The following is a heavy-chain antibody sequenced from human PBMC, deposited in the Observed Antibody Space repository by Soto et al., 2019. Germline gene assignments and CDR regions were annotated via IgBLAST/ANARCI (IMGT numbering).Heavy chain of an antibody. CDR1: GFTFDDYA. CDR3: AKQNYYGSYGMDV. Sequence: SLRLSCSASGFTFDDYAMHWVRQAPGKGLEWVSGISWNSGSIGYADSVKGRFTISRDNAKNSLYLQMNSLRAEDTALYYCAKQNYYGSYGMDVWGQGTTVTVSS. J-gene: IGHJ6*02. CDR2: ISWNSGSI. D-gene: IGHD3-10*01. V-gene: IGHV3-9*01.